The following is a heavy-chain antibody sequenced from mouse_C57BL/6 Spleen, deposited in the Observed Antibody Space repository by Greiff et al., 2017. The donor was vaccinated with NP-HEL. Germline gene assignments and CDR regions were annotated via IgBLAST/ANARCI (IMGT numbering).Heavy chain of an antibody. CDR1: GYTFTSYG. V-gene: IGHV1-81*01. Sequence: QVQLKESGAELARPGASVKLSCKASGYTFTSYGISWVKQRTGQGLEWIGEIYPRSGNTYYNEKFKGKATLTADKSSSTAYMELRSLTSEDSAVYFCARSYYYGPYYYAMDYWGQGTSVTVSS. J-gene: IGHJ4*01. CDR3: ARSYYYGPYYYAMDY. CDR2: IYPRSGNT. D-gene: IGHD1-1*01.